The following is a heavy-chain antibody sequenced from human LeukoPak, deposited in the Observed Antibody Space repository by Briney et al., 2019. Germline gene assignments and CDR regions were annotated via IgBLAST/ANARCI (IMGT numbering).Heavy chain of an antibody. CDR2: IRYDGSNK. Sequence: GGSLRLTCAASGFTFSSYGMHWVRQAPGKGLEWMAFIRYDGSNKYYADSVKGRFTISRDNSKNTLYLQMNSLRAEDTAVYYCAKDRGFGGYYYYMDVWGKGTTVTVSS. CDR3: AKDRGFGGYYYYMDV. CDR1: GFTFSSYG. J-gene: IGHJ6*03. V-gene: IGHV3-30*02. D-gene: IGHD4-23*01.